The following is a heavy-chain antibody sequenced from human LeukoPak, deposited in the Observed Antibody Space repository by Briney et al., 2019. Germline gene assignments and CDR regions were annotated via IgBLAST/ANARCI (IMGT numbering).Heavy chain of an antibody. V-gene: IGHV3-7*01. CDR1: GFTFSNYG. Sequence: GGSLRLSCAASGFTFSNYGMSWVRQAPGKGLEWVAHIKQDGSEKYYVYSLKGRFTISRDKAKNSLLLQMNNLKAEDTAVYYCARDRSVFGFDYWGQGTLVTVSS. J-gene: IGHJ4*02. CDR3: ARDRSVFGFDY. D-gene: IGHD3-16*01. CDR2: IKQDGSEK.